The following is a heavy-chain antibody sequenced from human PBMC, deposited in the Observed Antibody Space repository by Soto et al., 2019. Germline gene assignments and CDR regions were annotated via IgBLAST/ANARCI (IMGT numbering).Heavy chain of an antibody. CDR3: AKPVYDSSGYLYFLDY. V-gene: IGHV3-23*01. J-gene: IGHJ4*02. Sequence: PGGSLRLSCTASGITISSYAMSWVRQAPGKGLEWVSGISGSGDSTYYADSVKGRFTISRDNSKNTLYLQMNSLRAEDTAVYFCAKPVYDSSGYLYFLDYWGQGTLVTVSS. CDR2: ISGSGDST. D-gene: IGHD3-22*01. CDR1: GITISSYA.